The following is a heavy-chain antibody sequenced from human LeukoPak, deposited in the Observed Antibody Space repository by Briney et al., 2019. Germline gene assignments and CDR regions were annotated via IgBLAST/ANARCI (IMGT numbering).Heavy chain of an antibody. Sequence: NPSETLSLTCTVSGGSISSSSYYWGWIRQPPGKGLERIGSIYYSGSTYYNPSLKSRVTISVDTSKNQFSLKLSSVTAADTAVYYCARHGPGDCSSTSCYDYDILTGYSVPYYFDYWGQGTLVTVSS. CDR1: GGSISSSSYY. D-gene: IGHD2-2*01. CDR3: ARHGPGDCSSTSCYDYDILTGYSVPYYFDY. CDR2: IYYSGST. V-gene: IGHV4-39*01. J-gene: IGHJ4*02.